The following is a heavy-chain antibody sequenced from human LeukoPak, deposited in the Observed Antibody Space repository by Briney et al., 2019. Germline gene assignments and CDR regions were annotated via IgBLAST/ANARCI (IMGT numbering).Heavy chain of an antibody. D-gene: IGHD3-3*01. CDR1: GFTFSSYA. CDR3: APRLASRTIYGMDV. J-gene: IGHJ6*02. CDR2: ISYDGSNK. V-gene: IGHV3-30-3*01. Sequence: QSGGSLRLSCAASGFTFSSYAMHWVRQAPGKGLEWVAVISYDGSNKYYADSVKGRFTISSDNSKNTLYLQMNSMRAEDTAVYYCAPRLASRTIYGMDVWGQGTTVTVSS.